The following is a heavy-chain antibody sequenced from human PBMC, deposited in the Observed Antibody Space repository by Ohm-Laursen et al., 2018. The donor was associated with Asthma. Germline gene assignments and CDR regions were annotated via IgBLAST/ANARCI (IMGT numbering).Heavy chain of an antibody. CDR2: ITSDGSWT. CDR3: ARRDFSGGDPNAAFDI. Sequence: SLRLSCAAPGFTFSPYSMNWVRQAPGKGLEWVTIITSDGSWTSYADSVKGRFTISRDNSKSTLYMQMNSLRAEDTAVYYCARRDFSGGDPNAAFDIWGQGTMVTVSS. J-gene: IGHJ3*02. V-gene: IGHV3-30-3*01. CDR1: GFTFSPYS. D-gene: IGHD2-21*02.